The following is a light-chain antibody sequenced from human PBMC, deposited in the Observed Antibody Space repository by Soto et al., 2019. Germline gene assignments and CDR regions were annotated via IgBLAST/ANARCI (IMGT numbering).Light chain of an antibody. CDR3: MQSTHWPPYT. CDR1: QSLAYIDGNTY. J-gene: IGKJ2*01. CDR2: YVS. Sequence: EVVMTQSPLSLPVTLGQPASISCRSSQSLAYIDGNTYLTWFHQRPGQSPRRLIYYVSNRDSGAPXRXRGSGSGTDFTLKISRVEAEDAGIYYCMQSTHWPPYTFGQGTKLEIK. V-gene: IGKV2-30*01.